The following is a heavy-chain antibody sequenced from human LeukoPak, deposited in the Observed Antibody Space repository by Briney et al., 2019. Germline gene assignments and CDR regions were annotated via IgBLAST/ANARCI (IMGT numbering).Heavy chain of an antibody. J-gene: IGHJ4*02. CDR2: ISGSGGST. CDR3: AKDLGNPLEWSN. CDR1: GFTFSSYA. V-gene: IGHV3-23*01. Sequence: GGSLRLSCAASGFTFSSYAMSWVRQAPGKGLEWVSAISGSGGSTYYADSVKGRFTISRDNSKNTLYLQMNSQRAEDTAVYYCAKDLGNPLEWSNWGQGTLVTVSS. D-gene: IGHD3-3*01.